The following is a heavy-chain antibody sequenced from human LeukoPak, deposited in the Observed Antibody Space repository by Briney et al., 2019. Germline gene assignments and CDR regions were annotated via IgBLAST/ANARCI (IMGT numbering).Heavy chain of an antibody. CDR2: ISGSGDGT. D-gene: IGHD1-1*01. V-gene: IGHV3-23*01. Sequence: PGGSLRLSCAASGFTFSSYAMSWVRQAPGKGLEWVSVISGSGDGTYYADSVKGRFTISRDNSKNTLYLQMNSLRAEDTAVYYCAKSSILEPGGYMDVWGKGTTVAVSS. J-gene: IGHJ6*03. CDR3: AKSSILEPGGYMDV. CDR1: GFTFSSYA.